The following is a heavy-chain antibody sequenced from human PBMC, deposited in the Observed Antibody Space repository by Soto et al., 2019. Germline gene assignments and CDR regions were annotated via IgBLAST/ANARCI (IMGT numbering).Heavy chain of an antibody. J-gene: IGHJ4*02. CDR3: ARGTYYYDSSGYLDRYYFDY. CDR2: IIPIFGTA. V-gene: IGHV1-69*06. Sequence: AVKVSCKASGGTFSSYAISWVRQAPGQGLEWMGGIIPIFGTANYAQKFQGRVTITADKSTSTAYMELSSLRSEDTAVYYCARGTYYYDSSGYLDRYYFDYWGQGTLVTVSS. CDR1: GGTFSSYA. D-gene: IGHD3-22*01.